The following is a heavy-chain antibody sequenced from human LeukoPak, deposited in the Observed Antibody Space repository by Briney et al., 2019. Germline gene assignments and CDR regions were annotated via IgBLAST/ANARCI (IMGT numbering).Heavy chain of an antibody. CDR1: GGSFSDYY. CDR2: INHSGST. J-gene: IGHJ4*02. CDR3: AMYYYDSSGYYYFDY. V-gene: IGHV4-34*01. Sequence: PSETLSLTCAVYGGSFSDYYWGWIRQPPGKGLEWIGEINHSGSTNYNPSLKSRVTISVDTSKNQFSLKLSSVTAADTAVYYCAMYYYDSSGYYYFDYWGQGTLVTVSS. D-gene: IGHD3-22*01.